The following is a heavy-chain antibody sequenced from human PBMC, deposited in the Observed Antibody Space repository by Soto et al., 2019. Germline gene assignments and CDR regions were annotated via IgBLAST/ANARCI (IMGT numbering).Heavy chain of an antibody. Sequence: EVQLLESGGGLVQPGGSLRLSCAASGFTFSTYAISWVRQAPGKGLEWVSAISGSGGSTHYADSVKGRFTISRDNSKYTLHLQMNSLRAEDTAVYYCAKGADWFHSNGHNREYFQNWGQGTLVTVSS. CDR3: AKGADWFHSNGHNREYFQN. J-gene: IGHJ1*01. D-gene: IGHD3-22*01. CDR1: GFTFSTYA. CDR2: ISGSGGST. V-gene: IGHV3-23*01.